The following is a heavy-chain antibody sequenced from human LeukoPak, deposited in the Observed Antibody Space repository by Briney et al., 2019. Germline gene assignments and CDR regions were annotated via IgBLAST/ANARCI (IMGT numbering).Heavy chain of an antibody. Sequence: SETLSLTCIVPGGSISSSSYYWAWIRQSPGKGLEWIGTFSSGGSAYYNPSLTSRVSISKDTSDNQFSLRLYSMTAADTAVYYCARKQTGTMYDVWGQGTQVTVSS. D-gene: IGHD1-7*01. CDR2: FSSGGSA. V-gene: IGHV4-39*07. CDR1: GGSISSSSYY. CDR3: ARKQTGTMYDV. J-gene: IGHJ4*02.